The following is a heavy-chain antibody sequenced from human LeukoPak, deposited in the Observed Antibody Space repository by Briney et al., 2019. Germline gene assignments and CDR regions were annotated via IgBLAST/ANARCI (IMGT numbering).Heavy chain of an antibody. V-gene: IGHV1-69*11. CDR2: IIPILGTA. Sequence: ASVKVSCKASGGTFSSYATSWVRQAPGQGLEWMGRIIPILGTANYAQKFQGRVTITTDESTSTAYMELSSLRSEDTAVYYCARAILEEYYYDSSGSFDAFDIWGQGTMVTVSS. J-gene: IGHJ3*02. D-gene: IGHD3-22*01. CDR3: ARAILEEYYYDSSGSFDAFDI. CDR1: GGTFSSYA.